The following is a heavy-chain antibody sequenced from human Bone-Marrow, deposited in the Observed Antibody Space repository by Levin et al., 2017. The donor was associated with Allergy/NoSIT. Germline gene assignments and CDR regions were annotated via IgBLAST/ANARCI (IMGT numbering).Heavy chain of an antibody. CDR1: GGSISSGGYY. V-gene: IGHV4-31*03. CDR3: ARDRGYNYGYVYQDGAGLDD. Sequence: SETLSLTCTVSGGSISSGGYYWTWIRQHPGKGLEWIGYISYSGNTYYSSSLKGRVSISVDTSENQFSLNLSSVTAADTAVYYCARDRGYNYGYVYQDGAGLDDWCQGTTVTVSS. J-gene: IGHJ6*02. D-gene: IGHD3-16*01. CDR2: ISYSGNT.